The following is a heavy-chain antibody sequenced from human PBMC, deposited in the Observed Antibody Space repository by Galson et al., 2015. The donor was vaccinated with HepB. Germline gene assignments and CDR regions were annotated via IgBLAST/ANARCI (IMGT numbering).Heavy chain of an antibody. J-gene: IGHJ4*02. Sequence: SLRLSCAASGFAFSSYAMSWVRQAPGKGLEWVSGITGSGGSTDYADSVRGRFTISRDNSKNTLYMQMNSLRAEDTALYYCARNPYFDYWGQGTLLTVSS. CDR1: GFAFSSYA. V-gene: IGHV3-23*01. CDR3: ARNPYFDY. CDR2: ITGSGGST.